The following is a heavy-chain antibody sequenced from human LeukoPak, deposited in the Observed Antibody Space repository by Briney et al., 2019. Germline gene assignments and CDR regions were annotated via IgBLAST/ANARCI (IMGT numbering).Heavy chain of an antibody. CDR1: GGSISSYY. Sequence: IPSETLSLTCTVSGGSISSYYWSWIRQPPGKGLEWIGYIYYSGSTNYNPSLKSRVTISVDTSKNQFSLKLSSVTAADTAVYYCARDRGWYHLSWFDPWGQGTLVTVSS. J-gene: IGHJ5*02. CDR2: IYYSGST. CDR3: ARDRGWYHLSWFDP. V-gene: IGHV4-59*01. D-gene: IGHD6-19*01.